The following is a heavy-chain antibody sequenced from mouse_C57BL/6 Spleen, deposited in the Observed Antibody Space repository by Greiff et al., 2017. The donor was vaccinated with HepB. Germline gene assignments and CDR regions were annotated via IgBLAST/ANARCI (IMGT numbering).Heavy chain of an antibody. V-gene: IGHV1-53*01. CDR3: SRFDDGNPWYFEV. D-gene: IGHD2-1*01. Sequence: QVQLQQSGTELVKPGASVKLSCKASGYTFTSYWMHWVKQRPGQGLEWIGNINPSNGGTNYNEKFKSKATLTVDKSSSTAYMQLSSLTSEDSAVDYCSRFDDGNPWYFEVWGTGTTVTVSS. CDR1: GYTFTSYW. J-gene: IGHJ1*03. CDR2: INPSNGGT.